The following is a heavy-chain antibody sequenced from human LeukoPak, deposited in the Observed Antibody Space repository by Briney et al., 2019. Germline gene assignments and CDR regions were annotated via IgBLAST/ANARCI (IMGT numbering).Heavy chain of an antibody. V-gene: IGHV1-2*02. CDR2: ISPKSGGT. Sequence: GASVKVSCKASGYTFTGYYMHWVRQASGQGFEWIGWISPKSGGTKYAQKFQGRVTMTRDTSISTAYMELSRLRSDDTAVYYCARDLYNWNDVPAFDIWGQGTMVTVSS. CDR1: GYTFTGYY. J-gene: IGHJ3*02. D-gene: IGHD1-20*01. CDR3: ARDLYNWNDVPAFDI.